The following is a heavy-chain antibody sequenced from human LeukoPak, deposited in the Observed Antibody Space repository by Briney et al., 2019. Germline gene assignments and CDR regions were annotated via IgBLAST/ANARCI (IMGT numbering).Heavy chain of an antibody. D-gene: IGHD3-10*01. CDR2: IKQDGSEK. CDR3: ARPLYGSGSYYNLPRWFDP. CDR1: GFTFSSYW. V-gene: IGHV3-7*03. J-gene: IGHJ5*02. Sequence: QAGGSLRLSCAASGFTFSSYWMSWVRQAPGKGLEWVANIKQDGSEKYYVDPVKGRFTISRDNAENSLYLQMNSLRAEDTAMYYCARPLYGSGSYYNLPRWFDPWGQGTLVTVSS.